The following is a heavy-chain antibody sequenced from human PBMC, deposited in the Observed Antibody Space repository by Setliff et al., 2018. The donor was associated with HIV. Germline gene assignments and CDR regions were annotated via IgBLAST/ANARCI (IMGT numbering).Heavy chain of an antibody. D-gene: IGHD2-8*02. CDR2: INHSGRT. J-gene: IGHJ6*03. Sequence: SETLSLTCAVYGGSFSDYYWSWIRQPPGKGLEWIGEINHSGRTIQSPSLKSRVTISLDTSKNQFSLKLTSVTAADTAVYYCARVSSTYWYSIFRNYYYHMDVWGKGTTVTVSS. CDR3: ARVSSTYWYSIFRNYYYHMDV. CDR1: GGSFSDYY. V-gene: IGHV4-34*01.